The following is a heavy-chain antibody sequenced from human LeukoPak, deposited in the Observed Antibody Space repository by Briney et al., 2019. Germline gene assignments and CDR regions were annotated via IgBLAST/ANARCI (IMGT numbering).Heavy chain of an antibody. CDR2: IKEDGSEK. CDR1: GFTFSTYW. V-gene: IGHV3-7*01. CDR3: ARVHHSSSWGTDDC. Sequence: GGSLRLSCAAYGFTFSTYWTTWVRQAPGKGLEWVANIKEDGSEKYYVDSVRGRFTISRDNAKNSLYLHMNSLRAEDTAVYYCARVHHSSSWGTDDCWGQGTLVTVSS. D-gene: IGHD6-13*01. J-gene: IGHJ4*02.